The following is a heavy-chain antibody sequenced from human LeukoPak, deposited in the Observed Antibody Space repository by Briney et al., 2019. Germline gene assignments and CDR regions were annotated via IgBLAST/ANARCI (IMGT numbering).Heavy chain of an antibody. CDR3: ASLYGSGKRWVDP. D-gene: IGHD3-10*01. CDR2: TRNKANSYTT. Sequence: GGSLRLSCAASGFTFSSSAMSWVRQAPGKGLEWVGRTRNKANSYTTEYAASVKGRFTISRDDSKNSLYLQMNSLKTEDTAVYYCASLYGSGKRWVDPWGQGTLVTVSS. V-gene: IGHV3-72*01. CDR1: GFTFSSSA. J-gene: IGHJ5*02.